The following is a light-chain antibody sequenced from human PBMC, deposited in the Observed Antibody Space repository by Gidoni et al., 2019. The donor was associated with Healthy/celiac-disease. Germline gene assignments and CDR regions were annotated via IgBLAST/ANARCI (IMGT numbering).Light chain of an antibody. V-gene: IGKV3-11*01. CDR2: DAS. Sequence: VLTQSPATLSLSPGERATLSCRASQSVSSYLAWYQQKPGQAPRLLIYDASNRATGIPARFSGSGSGTDFTLTISSLEPEDFAVYYCQQRSNWPLFGGGTKVEIK. J-gene: IGKJ4*01. CDR1: QSVSSY. CDR3: QQRSNWPL.